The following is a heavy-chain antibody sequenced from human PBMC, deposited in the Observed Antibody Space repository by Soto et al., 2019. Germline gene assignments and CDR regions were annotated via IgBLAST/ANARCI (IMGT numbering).Heavy chain of an antibody. V-gene: IGHV3-9*01. CDR1: GFTFDDYA. D-gene: IGHD3-16*02. CDR2: ISWNSGSI. CDR3: AKDANDDYDYIWGSYRKSYFDY. Sequence: EVQLVESGGGLVQPGRSLRLSCEASGFTFDDYAMHWVRQAPGKGLEWVSGISWNSGSIGYADSVKGRFTISRDNAKNSLYLQMNSLRAEDTALYYCAKDANDDYDYIWGSYRKSYFDYWGQGTLVTVSS. J-gene: IGHJ4*02.